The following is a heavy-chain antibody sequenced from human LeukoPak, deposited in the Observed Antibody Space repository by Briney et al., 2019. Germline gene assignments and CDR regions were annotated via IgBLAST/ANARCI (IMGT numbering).Heavy chain of an antibody. V-gene: IGHV3-30*02. CDR2: IRYDGSNK. CDR1: GFTFSSYG. CDR3: AKDNYDYGDYDGGDY. Sequence: PGGSLRLSCAASGFTFSSYGMHCVRQAPGKGLEWVAFIRYDGSNKYYADSVKGRFTISRDNSKNTLYLQMNSLRAEDTDVYYCAKDNYDYGDYDGGDYWGQGTLVTVSS. J-gene: IGHJ4*02. D-gene: IGHD4-17*01.